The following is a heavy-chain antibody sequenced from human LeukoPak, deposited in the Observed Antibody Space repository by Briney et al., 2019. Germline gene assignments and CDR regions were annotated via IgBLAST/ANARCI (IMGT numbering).Heavy chain of an antibody. CDR3: AKESTVTPGNVNWFDP. V-gene: IGHV3-21*04. Sequence: GGSLRLSCAAAGFTFSSYSIHWVRQAPGKGLEWVSCISSSSSYIYYADSVKGRFTISRDNAKNSLYLQMNSLRAEDTAVYYCAKESTVTPGNVNWFDPWGQGTLVTVSS. J-gene: IGHJ5*02. CDR2: ISSSSSYI. D-gene: IGHD4-17*01. CDR1: GFTFSSYS.